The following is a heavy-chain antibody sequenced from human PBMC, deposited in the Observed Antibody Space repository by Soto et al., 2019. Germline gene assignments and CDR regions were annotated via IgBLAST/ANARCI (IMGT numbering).Heavy chain of an antibody. Sequence: PGGSLRLSCAASGYSFSSYWMNWVRQAPGKGLEWVASIADDGSDKYYADSVNGRFTISRDNSKNSLYLQMSSLRAEDTAIYYCVRDGIFSFLYWGQGTLVTVSS. D-gene: IGHD1-26*01. CDR3: VRDGIFSFLY. J-gene: IGHJ4*02. CDR1: GYSFSSYW. CDR2: IADDGSDK. V-gene: IGHV3-7*05.